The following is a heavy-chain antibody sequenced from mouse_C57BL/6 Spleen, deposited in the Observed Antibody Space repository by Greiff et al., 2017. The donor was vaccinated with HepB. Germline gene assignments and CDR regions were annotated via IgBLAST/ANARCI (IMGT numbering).Heavy chain of an antibody. CDR2: IWSGGST. J-gene: IGHJ2*01. V-gene: IGHV2-2*01. Sequence: VKLQQSGPGLVQPSQSLSITCTVSGFSLTSYGVHWVRQSPGKGLEWLGVIWSGGSTDYNAAFIFSMSISKDNSKSHVFFKMNSLQAYDTAIYYCARDWVGFDYWGQGTTLTVSS. D-gene: IGHD4-1*01. CDR3: ARDWVGFDY. CDR1: GFSLTSYG.